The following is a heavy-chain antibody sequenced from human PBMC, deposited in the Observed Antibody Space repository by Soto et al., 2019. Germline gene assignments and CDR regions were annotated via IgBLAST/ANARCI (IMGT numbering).Heavy chain of an antibody. Sequence: QVQLVESGGGVVQPGRSLRLSCAASGFTFSNDGMHWVRQAPGKGLEWVALISSDGSNKYYADSVKGRFTTSRDNSKNTLYLQMNSLRAEDTAVYYCAKAGYTYGSADFWGQGTLVTVSS. V-gene: IGHV3-30*18. J-gene: IGHJ4*02. CDR2: ISSDGSNK. D-gene: IGHD5-18*01. CDR1: GFTFSNDG. CDR3: AKAGYTYGSADF.